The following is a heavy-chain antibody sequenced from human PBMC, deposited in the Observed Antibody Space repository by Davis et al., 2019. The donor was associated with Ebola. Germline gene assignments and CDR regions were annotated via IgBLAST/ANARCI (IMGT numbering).Heavy chain of an antibody. CDR2: LSGSGLST. CDR3: AKRQREYYFDY. V-gene: IGHV3-23*01. CDR1: GFTFSSYI. J-gene: IGHJ4*02. Sequence: PGGSLRLSCAASGFTFSSYIMTWVRQAPGKGLEWVSALSGSGLSTYYADSVRGRFTISRDNSKNTLFLQMNSLRAEDTAVYYCAKRQREYYFDYWGQGALVTVSS.